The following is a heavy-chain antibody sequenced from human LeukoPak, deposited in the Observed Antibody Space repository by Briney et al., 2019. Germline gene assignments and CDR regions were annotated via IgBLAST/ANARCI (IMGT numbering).Heavy chain of an antibody. CDR2: ISDDGNSI. CDR3: ARDNKRFSCDY. J-gene: IGHJ4*02. V-gene: IGHV3-30*03. D-gene: IGHD2/OR15-2a*01. Sequence: GGSLRLSYAASGFTFRSYGMHWVRQAPGKGLEWVALISDDGNSIYYADSVKGRFTISRDSSKNTLSLQMSSLRVEDTAVYYCARDNKRFSCDYWGQGPWSPSPQ. CDR1: GFTFRSYG.